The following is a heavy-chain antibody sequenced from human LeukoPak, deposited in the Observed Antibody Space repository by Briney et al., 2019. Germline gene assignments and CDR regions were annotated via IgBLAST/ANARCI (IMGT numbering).Heavy chain of an antibody. CDR2: IYYSGST. Sequence: SETLSLTCTVSGASISSYHWSWIRQPPGKGLEWIGYIYYSGSTNYNPSLKSRVTISVDTSKNQFSLKLSSVTAADTAVYYCARGIYCSSTSCNDYWGQGTLVTVSS. D-gene: IGHD2-2*01. V-gene: IGHV4-59*12. CDR3: ARGIYCSSTSCNDY. J-gene: IGHJ4*02. CDR1: GASISSYH.